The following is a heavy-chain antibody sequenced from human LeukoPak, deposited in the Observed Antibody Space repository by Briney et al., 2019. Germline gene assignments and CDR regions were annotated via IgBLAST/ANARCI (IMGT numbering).Heavy chain of an antibody. CDR1: GFTVSGTY. CDR2: IYSGGST. Sequence: PGGSLRLSCEASGFTVSGTYMTWVRQAPGKGLEWVSVIYSGGSTYYAGSVKGRFIIYRDNSKNTLYLHMNSLRAEDTAVYYCARALNGKEYYFDFWGQGALVTVSS. V-gene: IGHV3-66*01. CDR3: ARALNGKEYYFDF. J-gene: IGHJ4*02.